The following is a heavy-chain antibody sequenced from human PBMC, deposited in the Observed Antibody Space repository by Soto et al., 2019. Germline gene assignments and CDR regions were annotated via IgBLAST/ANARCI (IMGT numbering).Heavy chain of an antibody. CDR1: GGSISSSSYY. J-gene: IGHJ6*03. CDR2: IYYSGST. CDR3: ARAYYYYMDV. V-gene: IGHV4-39*01. Sequence: QLQLQESGPGLVKPSETLSLTCTVSGGSISSSSYYWGWIRQPPGKGREWIGSIYYSGSTYYNPSLKGRVTISVDTSKNQFSLKLSSVTAADTAVYYCARAYYYYMDVWGKGTTVTVSS.